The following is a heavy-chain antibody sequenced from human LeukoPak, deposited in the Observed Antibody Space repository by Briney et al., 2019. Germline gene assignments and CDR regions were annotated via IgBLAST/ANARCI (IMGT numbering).Heavy chain of an antibody. CDR1: GFTFTNSA. CDR3: ARAPGGQQLVRRRGLTPGQWFDP. CDR2: IYTNTGNP. J-gene: IGHJ5*02. D-gene: IGHD6-13*01. V-gene: IGHV7-4-1*02. Sequence: ASVKVSCKASGFTFTNSAMQWVRQARGQRLEWIGWIYTNTGNPTYAQGFTGRFVFSLDTSVSTAYLQISSLKAEDTAVYYCARAPGGQQLVRRRGLTPGQWFDPWGQGTLVTVSS.